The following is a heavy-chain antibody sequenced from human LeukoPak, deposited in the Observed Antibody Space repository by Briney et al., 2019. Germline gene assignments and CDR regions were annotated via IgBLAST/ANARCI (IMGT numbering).Heavy chain of an antibody. V-gene: IGHV3-23*01. CDR2: ISGNGGYT. CDR1: GFTFSSYA. CDR3: AKGNNGCYDS. D-gene: IGHD2-15*01. J-gene: IGHJ4*02. Sequence: GGSLRLSCAASGFTFSSYAMSWVRQAPGKGLEWVSSISGNGGYTYHADSVKGRFTISRDNSKNTLYMQMDSLRAEDTAVYYCAKGNNGCYDSWGQGTLVTVSS.